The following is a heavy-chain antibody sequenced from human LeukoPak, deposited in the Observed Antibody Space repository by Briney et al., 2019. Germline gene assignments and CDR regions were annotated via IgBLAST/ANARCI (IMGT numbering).Heavy chain of an antibody. V-gene: IGHV7-4-1*02. CDR2: INTNTGNP. Sequence: GESLKISCKGSGYSFTSYWIGWVRQAPGQGLEWMGWINTNTGNPTYAQGFTGRFVFSLGTSVSTAYLQISSLKAEDTAVYYCARRDYWGQGTLVTVSS. CDR3: ARRDY. J-gene: IGHJ4*02. CDR1: GYSFTSYW.